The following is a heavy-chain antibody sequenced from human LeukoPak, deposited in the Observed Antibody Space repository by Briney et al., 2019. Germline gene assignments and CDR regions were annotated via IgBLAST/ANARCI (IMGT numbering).Heavy chain of an antibody. CDR1: GGSISSYY. Sequence: PSETLSLTCTVSGGSISSYYWSWIRQPPGKGLEWIGYIYYSGSTNYNPSLKSRVTISVETSKNQFSLKLISVTAADTAVYYCARVKGVVTAILDYWGQGTLVTVSS. CDR3: ARVKGVVTAILDY. D-gene: IGHD2-21*02. J-gene: IGHJ4*02. V-gene: IGHV4-59*01. CDR2: IYYSGST.